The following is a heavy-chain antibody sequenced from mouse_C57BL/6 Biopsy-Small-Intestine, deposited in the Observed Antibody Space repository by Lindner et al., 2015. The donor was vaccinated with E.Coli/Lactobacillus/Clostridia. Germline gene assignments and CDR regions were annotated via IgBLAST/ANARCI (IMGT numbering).Heavy chain of an antibody. CDR3: ARGNYGGNYFDY. J-gene: IGHJ2*01. CDR1: GFTFSDYG. CDR2: ISSGSNTV. V-gene: IGHV5-17*01. Sequence: VQLQESGGGLVKPGGSLKLSCAASGFTFSDYGMHLVRQTPEKGLEWVAHISSGSNTVYYADTVKGRFTISRDNAKRTLFLQMTSLRSEDTAMYYCARGNYGGNYFDYWGQGTTLTVSS. D-gene: IGHD2-1*01.